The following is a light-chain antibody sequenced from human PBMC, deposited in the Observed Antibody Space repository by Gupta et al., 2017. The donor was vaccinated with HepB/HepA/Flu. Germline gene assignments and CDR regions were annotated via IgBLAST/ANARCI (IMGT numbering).Light chain of an antibody. V-gene: IGKV3-11*01. CDR3: QQRSNCPPT. CDR2: DAS. J-gene: IGKJ4*01. CDR1: QSVGSE. Sequence: ILLTHSPATLPLSPGERATLSCRASQSVGSELAWYQQKPGQAPRLVISDASNWATGVPARFSGGGSGTEFTLTISSLESEDFAVYYCQQRSNCPPTFGRGTKVEIK.